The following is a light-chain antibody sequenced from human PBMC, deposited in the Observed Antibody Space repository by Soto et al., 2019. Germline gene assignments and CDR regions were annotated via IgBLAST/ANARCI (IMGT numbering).Light chain of an antibody. CDR3: QQYGSSPPLT. J-gene: IGKJ4*01. CDR1: RGVGSNF. Sequence: EIVLTQSPGTLSLSPGGRATLSCRASRGVGSNFLAWYQQKPGQAPRLLIYGASSRATGIPDRFSGSGSGTDFTLTISRLEPEDFAVYYCQQYGSSPPLTFGQGTKVDIK. CDR2: GAS. V-gene: IGKV3-20*01.